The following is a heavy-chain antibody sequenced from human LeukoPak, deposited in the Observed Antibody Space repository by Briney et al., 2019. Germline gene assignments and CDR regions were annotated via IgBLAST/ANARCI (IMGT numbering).Heavy chain of an antibody. V-gene: IGHV4-59*12. CDR1: GGSISSYY. J-gene: IGHJ6*02. CDR3: ARGRDSSGYYYYYYGMDV. Sequence: SQTLSLTCTVSGGSISSYYWSWIRQPPGKGLEWIGYIYYSGSTNYNPSLKSRVTISVDTSENQFSLKLSSVTAADTAVYYCARGRDSSGYYYYYYGMDVWGQGTTVTVSS. CDR2: IYYSGST. D-gene: IGHD3-22*01.